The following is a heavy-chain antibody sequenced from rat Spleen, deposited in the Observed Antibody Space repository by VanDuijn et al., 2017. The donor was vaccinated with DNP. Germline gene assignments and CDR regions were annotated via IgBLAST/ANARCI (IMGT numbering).Heavy chain of an antibody. CDR2: ISTGGGNT. D-gene: IGHD1-12*01. CDR1: GFTFSDYY. Sequence: EVQLVESGGGLVQPGRSLKLSCAASGFTFSDYYMAWVRRAPTKGLEWVAAISTGGGNTYYRDSVKGRFTISRDNAKSTLTLQMDNLRSEDTATYYCTTLNFYASLSEYFDYWGQGVMVTVSS. J-gene: IGHJ2*01. CDR3: TTLNFYASLSEYFDY. V-gene: IGHV5-25*01.